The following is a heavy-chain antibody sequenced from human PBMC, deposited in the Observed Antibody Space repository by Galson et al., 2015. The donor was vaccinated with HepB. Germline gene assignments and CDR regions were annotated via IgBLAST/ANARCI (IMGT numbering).Heavy chain of an antibody. CDR2: ISYDGSNK. D-gene: IGHD7-27*01. J-gene: IGHJ4*02. CDR1: GFTFSSYA. Sequence: SLRLSCAASGFTFSSYAMHWVRQAPGKGLEWVAVISYDGSNKYYADSVKGRFTISRDNSKNTLYLQMNSLRAEDTAVYYCARVLGPYWGSGGSDYWGQGTLVTVSS. CDR3: ARVLGPYWGSGGSDY. V-gene: IGHV3-30-3*01.